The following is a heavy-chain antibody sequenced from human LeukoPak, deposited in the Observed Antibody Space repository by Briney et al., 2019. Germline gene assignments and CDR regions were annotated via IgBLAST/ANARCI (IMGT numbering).Heavy chain of an antibody. Sequence: SETLSLTCAVSGGSISSSSWWSWVRQPPGKGLEWIGEIYHSGSTNYNPSLKSRVTISVDKSKNQFSLKLSSVTAADTAVYYCASSRSAYYYGSGSSPLFDYWGQGTLVTVSS. CDR1: GGSISSSSW. D-gene: IGHD3-10*01. V-gene: IGHV4-4*02. CDR3: ASSRSAYYYGSGSSPLFDY. J-gene: IGHJ4*02. CDR2: IYHSGST.